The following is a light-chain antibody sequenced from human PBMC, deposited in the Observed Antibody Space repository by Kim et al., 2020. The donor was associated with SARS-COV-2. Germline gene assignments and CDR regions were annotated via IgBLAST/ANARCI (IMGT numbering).Light chain of an antibody. Sequence: SVALGQPASITCGGNNIGTFIVHWYQLKPGQAPVMVIYRDDNRPSGIPERFSGSNAGHTATLTIRRAQSGDEADYYCQVWTSTTAVFGTGTKVTVL. J-gene: IGLJ1*01. V-gene: IGLV3-9*01. CDR1: NIGTFI. CDR2: RDD. CDR3: QVWTSTTAV.